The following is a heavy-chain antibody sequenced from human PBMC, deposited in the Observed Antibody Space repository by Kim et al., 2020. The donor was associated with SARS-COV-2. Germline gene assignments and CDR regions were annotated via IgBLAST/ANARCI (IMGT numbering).Heavy chain of an antibody. CDR2: FTRNGIT. CDR1: GFTFSNYG. V-gene: IGHV3-23*05. J-gene: IGHJ4*02. CDR3: GDYHGAGNHYTY. D-gene: IGHD3-10*01. Sequence: GGSLRLSCAASGFTFSNYGMTWVRQAPGKGLEWVSSFTRNGITYYEASVKGRITISRDNSKNMLYLQMNSLRAEDTAVEYCGDYHGAGNHYTYWGQGTLVTVSS.